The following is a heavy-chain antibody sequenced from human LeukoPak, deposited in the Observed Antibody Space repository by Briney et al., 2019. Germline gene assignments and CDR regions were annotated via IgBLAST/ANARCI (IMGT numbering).Heavy chain of an antibody. CDR2: ISGSGGST. Sequence: PGGSLRLSCAASGFTFSSYAMSWVRQAPGKGLEWVSAISGSGGSTYYADSVKGRFTISRDNSKNTLYLQMNSLRAEDTAAYYCAKDLLPLRYFDPALDYWGQGTLVTVSS. D-gene: IGHD3-9*01. CDR1: GFTFSSYA. J-gene: IGHJ4*02. V-gene: IGHV3-23*01. CDR3: AKDLLPLRYFDPALDY.